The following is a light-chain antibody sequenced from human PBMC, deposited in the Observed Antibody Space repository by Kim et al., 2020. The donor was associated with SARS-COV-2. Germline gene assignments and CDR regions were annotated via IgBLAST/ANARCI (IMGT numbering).Light chain of an antibody. J-gene: IGLJ2*01. Sequence: GQGVTNTCSGRTSNIGRNSVNWYQHQQGTAPKLLIYRNSERSSGVPDRFSASKSGTSASLAISGIQSEDEADYYCGTWDDSLNEVLFGGGTQLTVL. CDR3: GTWDDSLNEVL. CDR2: RNS. V-gene: IGLV1-44*01. CDR1: TSNIGRNS.